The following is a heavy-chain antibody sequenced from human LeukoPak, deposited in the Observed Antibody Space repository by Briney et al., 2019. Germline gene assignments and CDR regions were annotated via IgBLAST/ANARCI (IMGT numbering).Heavy chain of an antibody. CDR2: IIPIFGTA. V-gene: IGHV1-69*05. CDR1: GGTFSSYA. Sequence: ASVKVSCKASGGTFSSYAISWVRQAPGQGLEWMGGIIPIFGTANYAQKFQGRVTITTDESTSTAYMELSSLRSEDTAVYYCASFWGSSWSSGFDYWGQGTLVTVSS. CDR3: ASFWGSSWSSGFDY. J-gene: IGHJ4*02. D-gene: IGHD6-13*01.